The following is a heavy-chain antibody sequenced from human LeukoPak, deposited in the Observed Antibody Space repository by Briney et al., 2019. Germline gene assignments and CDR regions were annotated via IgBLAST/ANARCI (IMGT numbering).Heavy chain of an antibody. Sequence: GGSLRLSCAASGFTVSRNYMSWVRQAPGKGLEWVSVLYSDGSTYYADSVKGRFTISRDNSKNTLYLQMNSLRAEDTAVYYCARVAVAGNKVHYYYYMDVWGKGTTVTISS. J-gene: IGHJ6*03. V-gene: IGHV3-53*01. CDR2: LYSDGST. D-gene: IGHD6-19*01. CDR1: GFTVSRNY. CDR3: ARVAVAGNKVHYYYYMDV.